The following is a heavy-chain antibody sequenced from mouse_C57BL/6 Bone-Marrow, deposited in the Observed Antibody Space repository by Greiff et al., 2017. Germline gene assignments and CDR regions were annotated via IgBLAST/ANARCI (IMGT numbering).Heavy chain of an antibody. V-gene: IGHV5-12*01. J-gene: IGHJ4*01. Sequence: EVQGVESGGGLVQPGGSLKLSCAASGFTFSDYYMYWVRQTPEKRLEWVAYISNGGGSTYYPATVQGRFTISSDNAKKPLYLQMSRLKAEDTAMYYCARLPLYYDYDGYAMDYWGQGTSVTVSS. CDR3: ARLPLYYDYDGYAMDY. D-gene: IGHD2-4*01. CDR2: ISNGGGST. CDR1: GFTFSDYY.